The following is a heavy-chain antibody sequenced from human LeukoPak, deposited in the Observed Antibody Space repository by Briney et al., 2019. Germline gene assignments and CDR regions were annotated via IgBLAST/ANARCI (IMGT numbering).Heavy chain of an antibody. CDR1: GFTFSSYS. CDR2: ISSSSSYI. J-gene: IGHJ4*02. CDR3: ARVGPTGSYYFDH. Sequence: GGSLRLSCAASGFTFSSYSMNWVRQAPGKGLEWVSFISSSSSYIYYADSVKGRFTISRDNAKNSLYLQMNSLRAEDTAVYYCARVGPTGSYYFDHWGQGTLVIVSS. V-gene: IGHV3-21*01. D-gene: IGHD3-9*01.